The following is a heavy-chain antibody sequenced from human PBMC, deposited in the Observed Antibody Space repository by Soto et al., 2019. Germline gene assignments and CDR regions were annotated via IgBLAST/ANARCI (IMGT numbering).Heavy chain of an antibody. CDR1: GYTFTGYY. J-gene: IGHJ3*02. D-gene: IGHD3-10*01. CDR2: INPNSGGT. V-gene: IGHV1-2*04. CDR3: ARDRDSLLWFGERTLHAFDI. Sequence: QVQLVQSGAEVKKPGASVKVSCKASGYTFTGYYMHWVRQAPGQGLEWMGWINPNSGGTNYAQKFQGWVTMTRDTSISTAYMELSRLRSDDTAVYYCARDRDSLLWFGERTLHAFDIWGQGTMVTVSS.